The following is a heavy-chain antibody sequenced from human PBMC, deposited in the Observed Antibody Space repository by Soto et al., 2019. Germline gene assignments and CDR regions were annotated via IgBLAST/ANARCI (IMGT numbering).Heavy chain of an antibody. CDR3: ASPLTTYDAFDI. CDR1: GFTFSSYW. CDR2: INSDGSST. J-gene: IGHJ3*02. V-gene: IGHV3-74*01. Sequence: GGSLRLSCAASGFTFSSYWMHWVRQAPGKGLVWVSRINSDGSSTSYADSVKGRFTISGDNAKNTLYLQMNSLGAEDTAVYYCASPLTTYDAFDIWGQGTMVTVSS. D-gene: IGHD4-17*01.